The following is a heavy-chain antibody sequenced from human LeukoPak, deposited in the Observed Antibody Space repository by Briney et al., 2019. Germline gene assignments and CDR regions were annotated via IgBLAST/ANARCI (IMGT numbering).Heavy chain of an antibody. D-gene: IGHD3-22*01. J-gene: IGHJ5*02. Sequence: SETLSLTCTVSGDSISSYYWSWIRQPPGKGLEWIGYISNSGRTNYSPSLKSRVTISVDTSKNQFSLKLSSVTAADTAVYYCARAHGTYYYDSSGYYFNWFDPWGQGTLVTVSS. CDR1: GDSISSYY. V-gene: IGHV4-59*08. CDR3: ARAHGTYYYDSSGYYFNWFDP. CDR2: ISNSGRT.